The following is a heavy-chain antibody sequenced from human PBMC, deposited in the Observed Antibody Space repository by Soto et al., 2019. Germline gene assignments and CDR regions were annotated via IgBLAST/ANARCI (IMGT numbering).Heavy chain of an antibody. CDR2: ISGSGGST. CDR3: AKGGKDMIAGRVLMDY. Sequence: GGSLRLSCAASGFTFSSYAMSWVRQAPGKGLEWVSAISGSGGSTYYADSVKGRFTISRDNSKNTLYLQMNSLRAEDTAVYYCAKGGKDMIAGRVLMDYWGQGTLVTVSS. J-gene: IGHJ4*02. V-gene: IGHV3-23*01. CDR1: GFTFSSYA. D-gene: IGHD3-22*01.